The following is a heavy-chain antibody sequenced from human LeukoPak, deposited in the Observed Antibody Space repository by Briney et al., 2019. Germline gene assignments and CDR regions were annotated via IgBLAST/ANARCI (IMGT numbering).Heavy chain of an antibody. J-gene: IGHJ3*02. CDR3: ARDLQYYYDSSGYYPVGAFDI. V-gene: IGHV4-59*01. CDR2: IYYSGST. D-gene: IGHD3-22*01. Sequence: SETLSLTCTVSGGSISSYYWSWIRQSPGKGLEWIGYIYYSGSTNYNPSLKSRVTISVDTSKNQFSLKLSSVTAADTAVYYCARDLQYYYDSSGYYPVGAFDIWGQGTMVTVSS. CDR1: GGSISSYY.